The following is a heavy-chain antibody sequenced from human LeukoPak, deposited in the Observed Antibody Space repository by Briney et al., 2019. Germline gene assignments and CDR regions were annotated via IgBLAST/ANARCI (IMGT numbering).Heavy chain of an antibody. D-gene: IGHD6-19*01. CDR3: ARQSGGWYSDYDC. Sequence: GASLKISCKGSGYNLTTYWITWVRQMPGKGLECMGRIDPSDSYINYSPSFQGHVTISADKSISTAYLQWSSLRASDTAMYYCARQSGGWYSDYDCWGQGTLVGVSP. V-gene: IGHV5-10-1*01. CDR1: GYNLTTYW. J-gene: IGHJ4*02. CDR2: IDPSDSYI.